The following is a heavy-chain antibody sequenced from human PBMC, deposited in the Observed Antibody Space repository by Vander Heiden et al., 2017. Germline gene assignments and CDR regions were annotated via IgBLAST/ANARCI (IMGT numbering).Heavy chain of an antibody. V-gene: IGHV3-23*01. CDR1: GFPFSGYA. Sequence: EVQLLESGGGLVQPGGSLRLSCAASGFPFSGYAMSWVRQAPGKGLEWVSAISGSVGSTYYADSVKGRFTISRDNSKNTLYLQMNSLRAEDTAVYYCAKGYSSGLEVDYWGQGTLVTVSS. J-gene: IGHJ4*02. D-gene: IGHD6-19*01. CDR2: ISGSVGST. CDR3: AKGYSSGLEVDY.